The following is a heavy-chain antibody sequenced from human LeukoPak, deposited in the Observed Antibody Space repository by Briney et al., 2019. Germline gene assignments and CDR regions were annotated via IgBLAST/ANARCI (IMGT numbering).Heavy chain of an antibody. J-gene: IGHJ3*02. CDR3: ARDYTTTRVGAFDI. D-gene: IGHD4-11*01. Sequence: PSETLSLTCNVSGGSMSNIYYWSWIRQPPGKGLEWIGYIYYSGSTNYNPSLKSRVTISVDTSKNQFSLKLSSVTAADTAVYYCARDYTTTRVGAFDIWGQGTMVTVSS. V-gene: IGHV4-59*01. CDR1: GGSMSNIYY. CDR2: IYYSGST.